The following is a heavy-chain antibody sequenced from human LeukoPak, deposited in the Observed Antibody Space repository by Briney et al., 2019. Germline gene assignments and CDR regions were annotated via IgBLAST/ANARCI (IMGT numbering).Heavy chain of an antibody. J-gene: IGHJ4*02. Sequence: PGGSLRLSCAASGFTFTSYAMSWVRQAPGKGLEWVSAISNSGGTTYYADSVKGRFTISRDNSKNTLYMQMHSLRAEDTAVYYCAKALGSIVVTTTDYWGQGTVVTVSS. CDR3: AKALGSIVVTTTDY. V-gene: IGHV3-23*01. CDR1: GFTFTSYA. D-gene: IGHD5-12*01. CDR2: ISNSGGTT.